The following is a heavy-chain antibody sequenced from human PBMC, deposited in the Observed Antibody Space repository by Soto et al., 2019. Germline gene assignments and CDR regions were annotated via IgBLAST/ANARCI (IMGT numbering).Heavy chain of an antibody. CDR3: ARVKVFGVVIKYYYGMDV. V-gene: IGHV4-4*02. D-gene: IGHD3-3*01. CDR2: IHPSGDT. J-gene: IGHJ6*02. CDR1: GDSISNGDW. Sequence: SETLSLTCAVSGDSISNGDWWSWVRQPPGKGLEWIGAIHPSGDTNYNPSLKSRLTISVDNFKNLFSLKLSSVTAADTAVYYCARVKVFGVVIKYYYGMDVWGQGTTVT.